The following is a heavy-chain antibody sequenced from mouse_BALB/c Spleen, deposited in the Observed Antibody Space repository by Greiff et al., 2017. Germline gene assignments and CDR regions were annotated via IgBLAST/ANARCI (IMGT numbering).Heavy chain of an antibody. CDR1: GYTFSSYW. D-gene: IGHD1-1*01. Sequence: VMLVESGAELMKPGASVKISCKATGYTFSSYWIEWVKQRPGHGLEWIGEILPGSGSTNYNEKFKGKATFTADTSSNTAYMQLSSLTSEDSAVYYCARRDYYGSSPLDYWGQGTTLTVSS. J-gene: IGHJ2*01. CDR2: ILPGSGST. V-gene: IGHV1-9*01. CDR3: ARRDYYGSSPLDY.